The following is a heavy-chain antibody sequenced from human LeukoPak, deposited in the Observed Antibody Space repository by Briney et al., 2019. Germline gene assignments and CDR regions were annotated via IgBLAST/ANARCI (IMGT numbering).Heavy chain of an antibody. CDR2: IYYSGST. D-gene: IGHD1-26*01. V-gene: IGHV4-39*07. J-gene: IGHJ6*03. CDR3: ARVCSGSYYYYYYMDV. CDR1: GGSISSSSYY. Sequence: PSETLSLTCTVSGGSISSSSYYWGWIRQPPGKGLEWIGSIYYSGSTDYNPSLKSRVTISVDTSKNQFSLKLSSVTAADTAVYYCARVCSGSYYYYYYMDVWGKGTTVTVSS.